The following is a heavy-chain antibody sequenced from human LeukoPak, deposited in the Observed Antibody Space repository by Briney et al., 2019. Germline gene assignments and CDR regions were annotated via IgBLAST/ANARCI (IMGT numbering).Heavy chain of an antibody. D-gene: IGHD3-22*01. J-gene: IGHJ4*02. Sequence: SVKVSCKASGGTFSSYAISWVRQAPGQGLEWMGRIIPIFGTADYAQKFQGRVTITTDESTSTAYMELSSLRSDDTAVYYCAKGDSSGFCFDYWGQGTLVTVSS. CDR2: IIPIFGTA. V-gene: IGHV1-69*05. CDR1: GGTFSSYA. CDR3: AKGDSSGFCFDY.